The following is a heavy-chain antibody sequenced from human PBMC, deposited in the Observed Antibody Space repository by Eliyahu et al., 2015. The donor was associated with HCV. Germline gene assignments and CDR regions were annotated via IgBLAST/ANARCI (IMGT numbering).Heavy chain of an antibody. V-gene: IGHV3-21*01. J-gene: IGHJ6*02. CDR2: ISSSSSYI. CDR3: ARDREYSSSWYGGYYYYGMDV. CDR1: GFTFSSYS. Sequence: EVQLMESGGGLVKPGGSLRLSXAASGFTFSSYSMNWARQAPGKGLEWVSSISSSSSYIYYADSVKGRFTISRDNAKNSLYLQMNSLRAEDTAVYYCARDREYSSSWYGGYYYYGMDVWGQGTTVTVSS. D-gene: IGHD6-13*01.